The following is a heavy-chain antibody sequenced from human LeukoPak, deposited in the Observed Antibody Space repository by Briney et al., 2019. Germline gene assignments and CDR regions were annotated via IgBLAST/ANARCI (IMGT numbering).Heavy chain of an antibody. Sequence: GGSLRLSCAASGFTFSSYGMHWVRQAPGKGLEWVAVISYDGSNKYYADSVKGRFTISRDNSKNTLYLQMNSLRAEDTAVYYCAKEQWAVAGRDGMDVWGQGTTVTVSS. CDR3: AKEQWAVAGRDGMDV. J-gene: IGHJ6*02. V-gene: IGHV3-30*18. CDR2: ISYDGSNK. D-gene: IGHD6-19*01. CDR1: GFTFSSYG.